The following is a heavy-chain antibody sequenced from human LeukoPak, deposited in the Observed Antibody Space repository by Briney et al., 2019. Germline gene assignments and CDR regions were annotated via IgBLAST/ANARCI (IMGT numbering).Heavy chain of an antibody. CDR1: GFTFSGFW. V-gene: IGHV3-74*01. J-gene: IGHJ5*02. CDR2: ISFVGSDA. Sequence: GGSLRLSCAASGFTFSGFWMHWVREAPGKGRVGVSCISFVGSDATYADSVKGRFTISRDNAKHTLHLQMDSLTVEDRAVYYCAVSNRMDPGGQGTLVTVSS. D-gene: IGHD1/OR15-1a*01. CDR3: AVSNRMDP.